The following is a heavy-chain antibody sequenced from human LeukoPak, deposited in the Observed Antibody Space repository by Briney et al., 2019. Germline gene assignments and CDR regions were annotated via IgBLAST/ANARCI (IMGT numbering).Heavy chain of an antibody. V-gene: IGHV4-4*07. D-gene: IGHD6-13*01. CDR2: IYTSGST. Sequence: SETLSLTCTVSGCSISSYYWSWIRQPPGKGLEWIGRIYTSGSTNYNPSLKSRVTISVDTSKNQFSLKLSSVTAADTAVYYCARLGGYSSSWNPYDYWGQGTLVTVSS. J-gene: IGHJ4*02. CDR1: GCSISSYY. CDR3: ARLGGYSSSWNPYDY.